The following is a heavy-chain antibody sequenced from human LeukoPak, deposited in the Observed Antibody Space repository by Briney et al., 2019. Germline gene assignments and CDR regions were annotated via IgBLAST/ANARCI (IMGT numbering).Heavy chain of an antibody. D-gene: IGHD6-13*01. V-gene: IGHV5-51*01. CDR3: ARRGVSSSWFFDY. CDR2: IYPGDSDT. Sequence: GESLKISCKGSGYIFTNYLIGWVRQMPGKGLERMGIIYPGDSDTRYSPSFQGQVTISADKSISTAYLQWSSLKASDTAMYYCARRGVSSSWFFDYWGQGTLVTVSS. CDR1: GYIFTNYL. J-gene: IGHJ4*02.